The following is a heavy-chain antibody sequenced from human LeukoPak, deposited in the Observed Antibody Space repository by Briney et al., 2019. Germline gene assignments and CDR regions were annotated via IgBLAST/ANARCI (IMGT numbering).Heavy chain of an antibody. CDR2: ISGYSGKT. Sequence: ASVKVSFKASGYTFTRYGLSWVRQAPGQGLEWMGWISGYSGKTNYAQKLQGRVTMTTDTSTSTAYMELRSLRSDDTAVYYCARGYSGYAPHDYWGQGTLVTVSS. CDR3: ARGYSGYAPHDY. J-gene: IGHJ4*02. CDR1: GYTFTRYG. V-gene: IGHV1-18*01. D-gene: IGHD5-12*01.